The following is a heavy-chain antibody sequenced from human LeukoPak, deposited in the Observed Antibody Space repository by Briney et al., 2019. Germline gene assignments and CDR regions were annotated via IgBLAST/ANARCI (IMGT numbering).Heavy chain of an antibody. CDR3: ARDLAVAGGKDWFDP. CDR2: ISAYDGNT. J-gene: IGHJ5*02. Sequence: ASVKVSCKASGYTFTSYCISWVRQAPGQGLEGMGWISAYDGNTNYAQKLQGRVTMTTDTSTSTAYMELRSLRSDDTAVYYCARDLAVAGGKDWFDPWGQGTLVTVSS. CDR1: GYTFTSYC. V-gene: IGHV1-18*01. D-gene: IGHD6-19*01.